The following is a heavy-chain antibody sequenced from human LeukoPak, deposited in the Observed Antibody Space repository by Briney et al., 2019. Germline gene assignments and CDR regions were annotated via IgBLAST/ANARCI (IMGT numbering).Heavy chain of an antibody. CDR3: TRHYFSD. CDR1: ELTISDHY. V-gene: IGHV3-72*01. CDR2: TSNKADSYTT. J-gene: IGHJ4*02. D-gene: IGHD2-15*01. Sequence: GGSLRLSCAASELTISDHYMDWVRQAPGKGLERVGRTSNKADSYTTYYAASVKGRFTISRDDSKNLLYLQMKSLKAEDTAVYYCTRHYFSDWGQGTLVTVSS.